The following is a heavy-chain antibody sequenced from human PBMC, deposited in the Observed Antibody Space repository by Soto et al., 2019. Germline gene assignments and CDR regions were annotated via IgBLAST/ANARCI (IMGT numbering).Heavy chain of an antibody. CDR1: GGSISSGGYY. Sequence: QVQLQASGPGLVKPSQTLSRTCTVSGGSISSGGYYWSWIRQHPGKGLEWIGYIYYSGSTYYNPSLKSRLTISVDTCKNQFSLNLSSVTAAATAVYYCARDHTSNYGMDVWGQGTTVTVSS. CDR3: ARDHTSNYGMDV. CDR2: IYYSGST. J-gene: IGHJ6*02. V-gene: IGHV4-31*03. D-gene: IGHD2-2*01.